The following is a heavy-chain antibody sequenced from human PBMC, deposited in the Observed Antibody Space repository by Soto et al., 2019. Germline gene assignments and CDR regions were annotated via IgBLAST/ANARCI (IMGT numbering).Heavy chain of an antibody. CDR1: GFSLSTSGVG. V-gene: IGHV2-5*02. Sequence: QITLKESGPTLVKPTQTLTLTCTFSGFSLSTSGVGVGWIRQPPGKALVCLALIYWDDDKRSSPTLKSRLTITNDTSKVEVVLTMTNMDPVDTATYYYAHLTYYYDRSSYYTRAEVFQHSGQGTLVTVST. CDR3: AHLTYYYDRSSYYTRAEVFQH. CDR2: IYWDDDK. J-gene: IGHJ1*01. D-gene: IGHD3-22*01.